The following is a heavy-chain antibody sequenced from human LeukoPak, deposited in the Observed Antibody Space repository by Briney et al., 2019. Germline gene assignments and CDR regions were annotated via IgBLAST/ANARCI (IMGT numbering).Heavy chain of an antibody. CDR2: MNPNSGNT. D-gene: IGHD6-13*01. Sequence: ASVKVSCKASGYTFTSYDINWVRQATGQGLEWMGWMNPNSGNTGYAQKFQGRVTMTRNTSISTAYMELSSLRSEDTAVYYCARAHIAAAGTIGYYYYYMDVWGKGTTVTISS. CDR3: ARAHIAAAGTIGYYYYYMDV. CDR1: GYTFTSYD. J-gene: IGHJ6*03. V-gene: IGHV1-8*01.